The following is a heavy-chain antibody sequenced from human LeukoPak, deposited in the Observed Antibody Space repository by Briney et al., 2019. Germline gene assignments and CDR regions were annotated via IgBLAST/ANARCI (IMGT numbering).Heavy chain of an antibody. Sequence: GGSLRLSCAASGFTFDEYGMNWVRQAPEKGLEWVSGIDWNGASTNYADSVQGRFTISRDNAKNSLFLQMSSLRAEDTALYFCARGGYSYGYAGVSPHYMAIWGKGTMVTVSS. CDR3: ARGGYSYGYAGVSPHYMAI. J-gene: IGHJ6*03. CDR2: IDWNGAST. V-gene: IGHV3-20*04. D-gene: IGHD5-18*01. CDR1: GFTFDEYG.